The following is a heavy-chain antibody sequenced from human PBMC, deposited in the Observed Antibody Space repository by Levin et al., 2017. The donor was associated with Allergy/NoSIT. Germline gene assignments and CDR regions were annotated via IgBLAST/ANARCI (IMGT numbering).Heavy chain of an antibody. CDR3: ARRYNYGGDC. J-gene: IGHJ4*02. CDR1: GGSISSSSYY. CDR2: IYYSGTT. Sequence: SETLSFTCTVSGGSISSSSYYWGWIRQSPGKGLEWIGSIYYSGTTYYNPSLKSRVTISVDTSQNQFYLKLNSVTAADTAVYFCARRYNYGGDCWGQGTRVTVSS. D-gene: IGHD5-18*01. V-gene: IGHV4-39*01.